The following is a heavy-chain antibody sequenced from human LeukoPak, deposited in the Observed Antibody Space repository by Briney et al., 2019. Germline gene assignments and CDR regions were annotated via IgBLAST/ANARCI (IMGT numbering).Heavy chain of an antibody. CDR1: GFTFNTYW. J-gene: IGHJ4*02. Sequence: GGSLRLSCAASGFTFNTYWMSWVRQAPGKGLEWVANIKQDGSDKYYVDSVKGRFTVSRDNAKNSLYLQMNSLRAEDTAVYYCARDPGIAAAGTVGYFDYWGQGNLVTVSS. CDR3: ARDPGIAAAGTVGYFDY. CDR2: IKQDGSDK. D-gene: IGHD6-13*01. V-gene: IGHV3-7*01.